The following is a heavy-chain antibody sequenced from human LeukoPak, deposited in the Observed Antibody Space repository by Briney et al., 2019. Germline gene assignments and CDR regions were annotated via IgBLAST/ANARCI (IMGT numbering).Heavy chain of an antibody. CDR1: GFTFSSHW. Sequence: GGSLRLSCAASGFTFSSHWMHWVRQAPGRGRVWVSRIKDDGRHTNYAGSVKGRFTISRDNAKNTLSLQMNSLRAEDTAVYYCARDRAGSGGSCYFDPWGQRTLVTV. V-gene: IGHV3-74*01. CDR3: ARDRAGSGGSCYFDP. D-gene: IGHD2-15*01. CDR2: IKDDGRHT. J-gene: IGHJ5*02.